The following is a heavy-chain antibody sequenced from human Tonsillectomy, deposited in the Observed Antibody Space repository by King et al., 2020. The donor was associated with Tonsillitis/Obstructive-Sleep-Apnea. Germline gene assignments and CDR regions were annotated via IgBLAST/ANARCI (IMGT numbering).Heavy chain of an antibody. CDR3: ARDRSGWPPEYFDY. Sequence: VQLVESGGGVVQPGRYLRLSCTASGFTFSSNAMHWVRQAPGKGLEWVAIISFAGSDKYYADSVRGRFTISRDNSKNTLSLQMDSLRPEDTAVYYCARDRSGWPPEYFDYWGQGTLVTVSS. J-gene: IGHJ4*02. CDR2: ISFAGSDK. D-gene: IGHD6-19*01. V-gene: IGHV3-30*01. CDR1: GFTFSSNA.